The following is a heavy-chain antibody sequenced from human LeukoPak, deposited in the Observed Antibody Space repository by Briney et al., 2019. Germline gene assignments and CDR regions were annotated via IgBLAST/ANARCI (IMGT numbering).Heavy chain of an antibody. Sequence: ASVKVSCKASGYSFTSYYMHWVRQAPGQGLEWMGIINPSGGSTSYAQKFQGRVTMTRDTSTGTVYMELSSLRSEDTAVYYCARVRSYGGNSAPIDYWGQGTLVTVSS. J-gene: IGHJ4*02. CDR3: ARVRSYGGNSAPIDY. CDR2: INPSGGST. D-gene: IGHD4-23*01. V-gene: IGHV1-46*01. CDR1: GYSFTSYY.